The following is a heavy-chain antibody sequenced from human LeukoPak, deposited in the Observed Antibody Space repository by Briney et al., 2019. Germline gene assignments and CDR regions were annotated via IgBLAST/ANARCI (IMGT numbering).Heavy chain of an antibody. CDR3: AREIRLYSSGWYYFDY. J-gene: IGHJ4*02. D-gene: IGHD6-19*01. V-gene: IGHV3-7*01. CDR2: IKQDGSEK. Sequence: GRSLRLSCAASGFTFSSYWMSWVRQAPGKGLEWVANIKQDGSEKYYVDSVKGRFTISRDNAKNSLYLQMNSLRAEDTAVYYCAREIRLYSSGWYYFDYWGQGTLVTVSS. CDR1: GFTFSSYW.